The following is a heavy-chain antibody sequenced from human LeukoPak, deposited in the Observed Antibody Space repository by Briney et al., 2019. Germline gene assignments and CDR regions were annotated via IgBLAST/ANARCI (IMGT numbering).Heavy chain of an antibody. CDR1: GGSISSGGYS. CDR2: INHSGST. J-gene: IGHJ2*01. CDR3: ARGFTHTQWFGRYFDL. Sequence: SETLSLTCAVSGGSISSGGYSWSWIRQPPGKGLEWIGEINHSGSTNYNPSLKSRVTISVDASKNQFSLKLSSVTAADTAVYYCARGFTHTQWFGRYFDLWGRGTLVTVSS. V-gene: IGHV4-34*01. D-gene: IGHD3-10*01.